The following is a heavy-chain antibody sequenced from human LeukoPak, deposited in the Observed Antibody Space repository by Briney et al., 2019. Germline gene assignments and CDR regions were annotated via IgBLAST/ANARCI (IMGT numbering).Heavy chain of an antibody. D-gene: IGHD3-22*01. CDR1: GFTFSSYA. V-gene: IGHV3-30-3*01. CDR2: ISYDGSNK. Sequence: GGSLRLSCAASGFTFSSYAMHWVRQAPGKGLEWVAVISYDGSNKYYADSVKGRFTISRDNSKNTLYLQMNSLRAEDTAVYYCARPYYYDSSGYYYHYFDYWGQGTLVTVSS. J-gene: IGHJ4*02. CDR3: ARPYYYDSSGYYYHYFDY.